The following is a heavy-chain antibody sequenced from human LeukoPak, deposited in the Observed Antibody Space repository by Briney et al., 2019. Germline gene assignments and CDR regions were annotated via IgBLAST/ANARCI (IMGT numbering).Heavy chain of an antibody. CDR2: IYYSGAT. CDR1: GGSISSYY. CDR3: AGVTNYYGSGSYYYYFDY. V-gene: IGHV4-59*01. Sequence: SETLSLTCTVSGGSISSYYWSWIRQPPGKGLEWIGYIYYSGATNYNPSLKSRVTISVDTSKNQFSLKLSSVTAADTAVYYCAGVTNYYGSGSYYYYFDYWGQGTLVTVSS. J-gene: IGHJ4*02. D-gene: IGHD3-10*01.